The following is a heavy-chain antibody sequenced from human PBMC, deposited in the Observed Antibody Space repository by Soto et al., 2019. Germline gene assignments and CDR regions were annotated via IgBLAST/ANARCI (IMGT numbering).Heavy chain of an antibody. V-gene: IGHV1-69*02. Sequence: ASVKVSCKASGGTFSSYTISWVRQAPGQGLEWMGRIIPILGIANYAQKFQGRVTITADKSTSTAYMELSSLRSEDTAVYYCASSIVVVPAAIWWFDPWGQGTLVTVSS. D-gene: IGHD2-2*01. CDR2: IIPILGIA. CDR1: GGTFSSYT. CDR3: ASSIVVVPAAIWWFDP. J-gene: IGHJ5*02.